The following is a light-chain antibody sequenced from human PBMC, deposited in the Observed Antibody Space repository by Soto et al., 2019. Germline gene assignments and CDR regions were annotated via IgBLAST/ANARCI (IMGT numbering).Light chain of an antibody. CDR1: STDVGGYDY. CDR2: DVT. Sequence: QSALTQPASVSGSLGQSITISCTGTSTDVGGYDYVSWYQHLPGKAPKLMIYDVTNRPSGVSDRFSGSKSGNTASLTISGLQPEDEAYYYCHSYTSSSTLVFGGGTKLTVL. J-gene: IGLJ2*01. V-gene: IGLV2-14*03. CDR3: HSYTSSSTLV.